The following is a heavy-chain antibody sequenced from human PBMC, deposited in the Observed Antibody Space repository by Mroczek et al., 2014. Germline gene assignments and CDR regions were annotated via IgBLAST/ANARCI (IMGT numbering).Heavy chain of an antibody. CDR3: ARHDLGSRLYSYDY. D-gene: IGHD3-22*01. J-gene: IGHJ4*02. CDR1: GVSISNSGYY. V-gene: IGHV4-39*01. CDR2: IYYSGGS. Sequence: QVQLVESGPGLVKPSETLSLTCTVSGVSISNSGYYWGWIRQPPGKGLEWIGSIYYSGGSYYNPSLKSRVTMSVDTSKQQFSLKLSSVTAADTAVYYCARHDLGSRLYSYDYWAQGTLVTVSS.